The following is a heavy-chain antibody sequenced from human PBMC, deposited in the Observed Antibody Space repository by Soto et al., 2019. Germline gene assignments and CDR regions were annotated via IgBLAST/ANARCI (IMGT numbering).Heavy chain of an antibody. CDR3: ATGPQSAREGTVPFDY. CDR1: GYTLTELS. V-gene: IGHV1-24*01. CDR2: FDPEDGET. Sequence: GASVKVSCKVSGYTLTELSMHWVRQAPGKGLEWMGGFDPEDGETIYAQKFQGRVTMTEDTSTDTAYMELSSLRSEDTAVYYCATGPQSAREGTVPFDYWGQGTLVTVSS. D-gene: IGHD4-17*01. J-gene: IGHJ4*02.